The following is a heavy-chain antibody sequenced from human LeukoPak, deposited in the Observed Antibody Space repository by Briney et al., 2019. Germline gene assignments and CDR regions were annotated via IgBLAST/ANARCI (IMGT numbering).Heavy chain of an antibody. Sequence: GASVKVSYKXSGYTFTGYYMHWVRQAPGQGLEWMGRINPNSGGTNYAQKFQGRVTMTRDTSISTAYMELSRLRSDDTAVYYCARYCSSTSCSEAPSASYYFDYWGQGTLVTVSS. V-gene: IGHV1-2*06. CDR2: INPNSGGT. D-gene: IGHD2-2*01. CDR3: ARYCSSTSCSEAPSASYYFDY. J-gene: IGHJ4*02. CDR1: GYTFTGYY.